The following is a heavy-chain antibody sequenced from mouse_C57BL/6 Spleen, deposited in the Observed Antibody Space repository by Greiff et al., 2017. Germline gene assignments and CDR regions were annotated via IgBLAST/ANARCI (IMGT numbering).Heavy chain of an antibody. CDR1: GFTFSDYG. Sequence: DVKLVESGGGLVKPGGSLKLSCAASGFTFSDYGMNWVRQAPEKGLEWVAYISSGSSTIYYADTVKGRFTISRDNAKNTLFLQMTSLRSEDTAMYYCARGYYGSSYYFDDWGQGTTLTVSS. CDR3: ARGYYGSSYYFDD. J-gene: IGHJ2*01. D-gene: IGHD1-1*01. V-gene: IGHV5-17*01. CDR2: ISSGSSTI.